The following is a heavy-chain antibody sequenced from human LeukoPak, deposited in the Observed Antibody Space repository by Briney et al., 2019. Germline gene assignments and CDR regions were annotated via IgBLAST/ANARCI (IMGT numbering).Heavy chain of an antibody. Sequence: SETLSLTCTVSGGSISSYYWSWIRQPPGKGLEWIGYIHYSGSTNYNPSLKSRVTISVDTSKNQFSLKLSSVTAADTAVYYCARDAVAGTGAVWWFDPWGQGTLVTVSS. CDR1: GGSISSYY. CDR3: ARDAVAGTGAVWWFDP. D-gene: IGHD6-19*01. V-gene: IGHV4-59*01. J-gene: IGHJ5*02. CDR2: IHYSGST.